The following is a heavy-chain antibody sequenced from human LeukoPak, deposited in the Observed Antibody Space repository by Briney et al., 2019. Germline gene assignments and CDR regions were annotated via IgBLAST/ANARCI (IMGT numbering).Heavy chain of an antibody. D-gene: IGHD2-2*01. Sequence: GGSLRLSCAASGFTFSNVYMSWVRQAPGKGLEWVSYISSSSSTIYYADSVKGRFTISRDNAKNSLHLQMNSLRAEDTAVYYCARVGERIVVVPAAIGAFDIWGQGTMVTVSS. CDR1: GFTFSNVY. V-gene: IGHV3-48*01. CDR3: ARVGERIVVVPAAIGAFDI. CDR2: ISSSSSTI. J-gene: IGHJ3*02.